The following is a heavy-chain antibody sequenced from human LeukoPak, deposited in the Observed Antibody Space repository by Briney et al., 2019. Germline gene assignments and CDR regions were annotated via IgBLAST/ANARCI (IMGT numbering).Heavy chain of an antibody. V-gene: IGHV3-30*18. CDR2: ISFDGSNK. D-gene: IGHD6-19*01. Sequence: PGRPLRLSCAASGFTFSSYGMYCVRQAPGKGLEWVAVISFDGSNKYYADSVGGRFTLPRDNSKDTLYLQMNSLRAEDTAVYYCAKDEIGAVAGLLDYWGQGILVTVSS. J-gene: IGHJ4*02. CDR3: AKDEIGAVAGLLDY. CDR1: GFTFSSYG.